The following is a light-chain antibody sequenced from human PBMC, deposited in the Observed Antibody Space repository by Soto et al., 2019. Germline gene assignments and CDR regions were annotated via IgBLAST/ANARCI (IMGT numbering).Light chain of an antibody. CDR3: QKYSSVPV. CDR1: QDIRNF. J-gene: IGKJ3*01. CDR2: AAS. Sequence: DIQMTQSPTSLSASVGDRVTITCRASQDIRNFVAWYQQKPGKAPKLLIYAASILQSGVPSRFSGSGSGTDFTLTINSLQPEDVATYSCQKYSSVPVFGPGTKVEIK. V-gene: IGKV1-27*01.